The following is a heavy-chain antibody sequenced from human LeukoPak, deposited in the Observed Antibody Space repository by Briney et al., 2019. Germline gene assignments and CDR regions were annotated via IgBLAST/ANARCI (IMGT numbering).Heavy chain of an antibody. J-gene: IGHJ5*02. CDR2: ISAYNGNT. Sequence: ASVTVSCKASGYTFTSYGISWVRQAPGQGLEWMGWISAYNGNTNYAQKLQGRVTMTTDTSTSTAYMELRSLRSDDTAVYYCARQDYSNYWFDPWGQGTLVTVSS. CDR1: GYTFTSYG. CDR3: ARQDYSNYWFDP. D-gene: IGHD4-11*01. V-gene: IGHV1-18*01.